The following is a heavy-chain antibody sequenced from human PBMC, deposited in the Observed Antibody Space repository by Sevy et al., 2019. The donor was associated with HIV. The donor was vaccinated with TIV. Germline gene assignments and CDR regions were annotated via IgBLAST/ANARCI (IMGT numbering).Heavy chain of an antibody. CDR2: LKNKARGGTL. V-gene: IGHV3-49*04. D-gene: IGHD1-1*01. CDR3: TRWKGAQSIVDY. J-gene: IGHJ4*02. CDR1: GFSFGDYA. Sequence: GGSLRLSCTASGFSFGDYAMNWVRQAPGKGLEWVAFLKNKARGGTLDHAASVKGRFTITRDDYNSIVYLQMNDLRTADTGVDYCTRWKGAQSIVDYWGQGALVTVSS.